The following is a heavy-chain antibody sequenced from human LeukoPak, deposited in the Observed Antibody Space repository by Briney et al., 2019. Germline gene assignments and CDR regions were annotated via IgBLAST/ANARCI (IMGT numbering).Heavy chain of an antibody. CDR3: ARPGATTVTSDYYGMDV. D-gene: IGHD4-17*01. V-gene: IGHV5-10-1*01. J-gene: IGHJ6*02. Sequence: GEPLKISCKGSGYSFTSYWISWVRQMPGKGLEWMGRIDPSDSYTNYSPSFQGHVTISADKSISTAYLQWSSLKASDTAMYYFARPGATTVTSDYYGMDVWGQGTTVTVSS. CDR1: GYSFTSYW. CDR2: IDPSDSYT.